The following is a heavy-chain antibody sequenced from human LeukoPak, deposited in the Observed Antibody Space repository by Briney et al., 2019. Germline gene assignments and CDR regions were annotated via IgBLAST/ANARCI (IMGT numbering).Heavy chain of an antibody. J-gene: IGHJ4*02. CDR3: ARGQYYYDSSGYSLFDY. D-gene: IGHD3-22*01. CDR2: IGTAGDT. V-gene: IGHV3-13*01. Sequence: PGGSLRLSCAASGFTFSSYDMHWVRQATGKGLEWVSAIGTAGDTYYPGSVKGRFTISRENAKNSSYLQMNSLRAGDTAVYYCARGQYYYDSSGYSLFDYWGQGTLVTVSS. CDR1: GFTFSSYD.